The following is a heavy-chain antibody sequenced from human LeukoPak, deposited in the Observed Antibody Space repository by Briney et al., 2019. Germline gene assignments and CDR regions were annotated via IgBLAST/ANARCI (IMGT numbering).Heavy chain of an antibody. V-gene: IGHV4-4*07. CDR3: AREETGTTEYNWFDP. CDR2: IYTSGST. Sequence: SETLSLTCTVSGGSISSYYWGWIRQPAGKGLGWIGHIYTSGSTNYNPSLKSRVTISVDSSKHQFSLKLTSVTAADTAIYYCAREETGTTEYNWFDPWGQGTLVTVSS. CDR1: GGSISSYY. D-gene: IGHD1-1*01. J-gene: IGHJ5*02.